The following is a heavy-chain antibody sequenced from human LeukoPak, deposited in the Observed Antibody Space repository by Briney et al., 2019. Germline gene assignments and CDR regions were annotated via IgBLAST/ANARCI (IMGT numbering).Heavy chain of an antibody. D-gene: IGHD2-2*01. Sequence: ASVKVPCKASGSTFSSYAISWVRQAPGPGLEWMGGIIPIFGTASYAQKVQGRVTITADKSTSTAYMELSRLRTEDTAVYYCAGGLGYKLPFDSWGQGTLVTVSS. CDR1: GSTFSSYA. CDR3: AGGLGYKLPFDS. J-gene: IGHJ4*02. V-gene: IGHV1-69*06. CDR2: IIPIFGTA.